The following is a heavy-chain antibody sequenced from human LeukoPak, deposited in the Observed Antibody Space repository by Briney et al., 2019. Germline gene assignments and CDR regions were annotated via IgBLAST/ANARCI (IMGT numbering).Heavy chain of an antibody. CDR2: IYYSGST. D-gene: IGHD5-18*01. J-gene: IGHJ2*01. CDR1: GGSISSRSYY. Sequence: NTSETLSLTCTVSGGSISSRSYYWGWIRQPPGKGLEWIGSIYYSGSTYYNPSLKSRVTISVDTSKNQFSLKLSSVTAADTAVYYCARFGIQYWYFDLWGRGTLVTVSS. V-gene: IGHV4-39*07. CDR3: ARFGIQYWYFDL.